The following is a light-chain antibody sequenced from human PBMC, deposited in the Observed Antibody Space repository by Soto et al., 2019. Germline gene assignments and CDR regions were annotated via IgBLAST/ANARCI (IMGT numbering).Light chain of an antibody. V-gene: IGLV4-69*01. J-gene: IGLJ7*01. CDR3: QTWGTGIQV. CDR2: LNSDGSH. Sequence: QPVLTQSPSASASLGASVKLTCTLSSGHSSYAIAWHQQQLEKGPRYLMKLNSDGSHSKGDGIPDRFSGSSSGAERYLTISRLQSEDEADYYCQTWGTGIQVFGGGTQLTVL. CDR1: SGHSSYA.